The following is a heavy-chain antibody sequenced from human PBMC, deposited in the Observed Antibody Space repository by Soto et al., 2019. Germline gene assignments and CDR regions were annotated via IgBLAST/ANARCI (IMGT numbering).Heavy chain of an antibody. CDR3: ATARGIAVAGIHYPHFDY. CDR1: GYTLTELS. D-gene: IGHD6-19*01. Sequence: ASVKVSCKVSGYTLTELSMHWVRQAPGKGLERMGGFDPEDGETIYAQKFQGRVTMTEDTSTDTAYMELSSLRSEDTAVYYCATARGIAVAGIHYPHFDYWGQGTLVTVSS. J-gene: IGHJ4*02. CDR2: FDPEDGET. V-gene: IGHV1-24*01.